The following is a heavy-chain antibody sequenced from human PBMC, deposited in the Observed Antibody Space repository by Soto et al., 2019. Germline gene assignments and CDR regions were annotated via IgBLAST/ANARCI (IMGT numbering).Heavy chain of an antibody. Sequence: SETLSLTCAVYGGSFSGYYWSWIRQPPGKGLEWIGEINHSGSTNYNPSLKSRVTISVDTSKNQFSLKLSSVTAADTAVYYCARGGYVWGSYRPAGFDPWGQGTLVTVSS. D-gene: IGHD3-16*02. J-gene: IGHJ5*02. CDR1: GGSFSGYY. CDR2: INHSGST. V-gene: IGHV4-34*01. CDR3: ARGGYVWGSYRPAGFDP.